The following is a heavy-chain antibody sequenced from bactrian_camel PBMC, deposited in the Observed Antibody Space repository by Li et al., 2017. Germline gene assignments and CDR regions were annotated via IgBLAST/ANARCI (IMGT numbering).Heavy chain of an antibody. D-gene: IGHD3*01. CDR2: INNGGGIT. J-gene: IGHJ4*01. CDR3: AADMGPMGRGRVCSSYLYEYNY. CDR1: GFTFSTHG. Sequence: HVQLVESGGGLVQPGGSLRLSCAASGFTFSTHGMHWVRQVPGKGLEWVSSINNGGGITAYADFVKGRLTISRDNARNTLYLQLNSLKTEDTAVYYCAADMGPMGRGRVCSSYLYEYNYWGQGTQVTVS. V-gene: IGHV3S1*01.